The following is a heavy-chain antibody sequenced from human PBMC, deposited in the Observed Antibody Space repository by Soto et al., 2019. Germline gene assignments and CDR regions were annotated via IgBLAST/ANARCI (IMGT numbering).Heavy chain of an antibody. CDR3: ARQRGNYFDY. V-gene: IGHV4-59*01. CDR2: IYYTGST. CDR1: GDYISTFY. D-gene: IGHD3-10*01. Sequence: VQLQESGPVLVTPSDTLSLTFTFSGDYISTFYLSWIRQHPGKGLEWMGYIYYTGSTNYNPSLKSRVTMSVDTSKTQFYLKLTSVNAADEAVYYCARQRGNYFDYWVQGRLVTVS. J-gene: IGHJ4*02.